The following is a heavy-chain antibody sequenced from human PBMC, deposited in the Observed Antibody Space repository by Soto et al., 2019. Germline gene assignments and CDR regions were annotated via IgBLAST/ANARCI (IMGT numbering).Heavy chain of an antibody. CDR2: ISSSGSTI. J-gene: IGHJ6*02. CDR1: GFTFSDYY. D-gene: IGHD3-10*01. CDR3: ARDLRMVRGVILVLLPLGGMDV. Sequence: GGSLRLSCAASGFTFSDYYMSWIRQAPGKGLEWVSYISSSGSTIYYADSVKGRFTISRDNAKNSLYLQMNSLRAEDTAVYYCARDLRMVRGVILVLLPLGGMDVWGQGTTVTVSS. V-gene: IGHV3-11*01.